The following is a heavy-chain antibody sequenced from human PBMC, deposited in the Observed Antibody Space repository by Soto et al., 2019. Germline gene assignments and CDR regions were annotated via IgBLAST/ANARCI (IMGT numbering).Heavy chain of an antibody. Sequence: SETLSLTCAVYGGSFSGYYWSWIRQPPGKGLEWIGEINHSGSTNYNPSLKSRVTISVDTSKNQFSLKLSSVTAADTAVYYCARDRKKGYDIFTRRGWFDPWGQGTLVTVSS. J-gene: IGHJ5*02. V-gene: IGHV4-34*01. CDR2: INHSGST. CDR1: GGSFSGYY. CDR3: ARDRKKGYDIFTRRGWFDP. D-gene: IGHD3-9*01.